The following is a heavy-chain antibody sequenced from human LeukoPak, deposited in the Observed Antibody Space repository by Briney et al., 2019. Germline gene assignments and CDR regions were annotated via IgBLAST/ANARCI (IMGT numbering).Heavy chain of an antibody. CDR1: GFTFSSYS. CDR3: AKELYTKTAYLPLDY. J-gene: IGHJ4*02. D-gene: IGHD2-21*02. Sequence: PGGSLRLSCAASGFTFSSYSMNWVRQAPGKGLEWVSSISSSSSYIYYADSVKGRFTISRDNAKNSLYLQMNSLRAEDTAVYYCAKELYTKTAYLPLDYWGQGTLVTVSS. V-gene: IGHV3-21*01. CDR2: ISSSSSYI.